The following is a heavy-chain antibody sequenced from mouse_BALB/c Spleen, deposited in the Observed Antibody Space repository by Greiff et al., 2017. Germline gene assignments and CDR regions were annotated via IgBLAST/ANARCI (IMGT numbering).Heavy chain of an antibody. CDR2: ISSGGST. CDR3: ARQGVRRNYAMDY. V-gene: IGHV5-6-5*01. Sequence: EVMLVESGGGLVKPGGSLKLSCAASGFTFSSYAMSWVRQTPEKRLEWVASISSGGSTYYPDSVKGRFTISRDNARNILYLQMSSLRSEDTAMYYCARQGVRRNYAMDYWGQGTSVTVSS. D-gene: IGHD2-14*01. J-gene: IGHJ4*01. CDR1: GFTFSSYA.